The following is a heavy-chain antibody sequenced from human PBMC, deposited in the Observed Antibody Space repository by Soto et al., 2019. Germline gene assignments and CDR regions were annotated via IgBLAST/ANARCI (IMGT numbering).Heavy chain of an antibody. CDR2: ISHDGSNR. CDR1: GFTFSSYG. V-gene: IGHV3-30*03. CDR3: FGNLFWRGY. J-gene: IGHJ4*02. D-gene: IGHD3-16*01. Sequence: QVQLVESGGGVVQPGRSLRLSCAASGFTFSSYGMHWVRQAPGKGLEWISLISHDGSNRYYADSVKGRFTISRDNSNNTLFLQPSSLRPEDTAMYYCFGNLFWRGYWGQGALVTVSS.